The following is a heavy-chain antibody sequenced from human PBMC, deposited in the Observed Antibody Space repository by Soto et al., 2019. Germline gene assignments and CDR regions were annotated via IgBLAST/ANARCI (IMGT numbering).Heavy chain of an antibody. CDR2: VKQDASEK. J-gene: IGHJ4*02. Sequence: GGSLRLSCAASGFTFSSYWMSWVRQAPGKGLEWVANVKQDASEKYYVDSVKGRFTISRDNAKNSLYLQMNSLRAEDTAVYYCARDAPTIFGVVTNFDYWGQGTLVTVSS. V-gene: IGHV3-7*01. CDR1: GFTFSSYW. CDR3: ARDAPTIFGVVTNFDY. D-gene: IGHD3-3*01.